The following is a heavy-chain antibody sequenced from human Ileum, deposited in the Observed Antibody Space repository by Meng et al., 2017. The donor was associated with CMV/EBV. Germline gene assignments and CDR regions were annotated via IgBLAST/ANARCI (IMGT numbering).Heavy chain of an antibody. CDR1: RTNG. V-gene: IGHV3-30*18. D-gene: IGHD6-19*01. CDR2: RSNDGSNE. J-gene: IGHJ4*02. CDR3: AKGLGIGVGGTEHYLDY. Sequence: RTNGKQRVRQGPGKGQEGVAGRSNDGSNEDYEESVKGRCTVTRKNAKNTMYVQIDGMSAEDEAVYYYAKGLGIGVGGTEHYLDYGGQGALVTVSS.